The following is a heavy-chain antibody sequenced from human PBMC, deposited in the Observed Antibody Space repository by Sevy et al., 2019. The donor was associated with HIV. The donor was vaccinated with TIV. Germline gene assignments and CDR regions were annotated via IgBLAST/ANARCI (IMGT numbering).Heavy chain of an antibody. D-gene: IGHD2-21*02. V-gene: IGHV3-21*01. Sequence: GGSLRLSCAASGFTFNIYSMNWVRQAPGKGLEWVSSISGDSSYIFYADSVMGRFTTSRDNAKKSLYLQMSSLGVEDTSVYYCARGMGDPRADSFDYWGQGTLVTVSS. CDR1: GFTFNIYS. CDR2: ISGDSSYI. CDR3: ARGMGDPRADSFDY. J-gene: IGHJ4*02.